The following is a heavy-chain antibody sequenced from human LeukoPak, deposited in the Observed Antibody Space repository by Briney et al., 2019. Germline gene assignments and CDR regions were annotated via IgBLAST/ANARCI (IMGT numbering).Heavy chain of an antibody. CDR3: ARVGRYGYNLEYFDY. CDR1: GGSISSYY. D-gene: IGHD5-24*01. CDR2: IYYSGST. Sequence: SETLSLTCTVSGGSISSYYWSWVRQPPGKGLEWIGYIYYSGSTNYNPSLKSRVTISVDTSKNQFSLKLSSVTAADTAVYYCARVGRYGYNLEYFDYWGQGTLVTVSS. V-gene: IGHV4-59*01. J-gene: IGHJ4*02.